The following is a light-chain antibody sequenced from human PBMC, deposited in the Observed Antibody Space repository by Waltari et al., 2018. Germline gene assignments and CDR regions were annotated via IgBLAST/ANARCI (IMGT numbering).Light chain of an antibody. V-gene: IGLV4-69*01. J-gene: IGLJ3*02. CDR1: SGHSSNI. CDR3: QTGGHGTWV. Sequence: QLVLTQSPSASASLGASVKLPCTLSSGHSSNIIEWHQQQPEKGPRYLMKVKSDGSHSKGDEIPDRFSGSSSGAERYLTISSLQSEDEADYYCQTGGHGTWVFGGGTKLTVL. CDR2: VKSDGSH.